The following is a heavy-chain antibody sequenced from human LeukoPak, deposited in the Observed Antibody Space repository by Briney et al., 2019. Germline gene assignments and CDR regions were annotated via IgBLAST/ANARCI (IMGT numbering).Heavy chain of an antibody. CDR2: ISAYNGNT. V-gene: IGHV1-18*01. Sequence: GASVKVSCKASGYTFTSYGISWARQAPGQGLEWMGWISAYNGNTNYAQKLQGRVTMTTDTSTSTAYMELRSLRSDDTAVYYCACSRRYSYASLGTFDYWGQGTLVTVSS. J-gene: IGHJ4*02. D-gene: IGHD5-18*01. CDR1: GYTFTSYG. CDR3: ACSRRYSYASLGTFDY.